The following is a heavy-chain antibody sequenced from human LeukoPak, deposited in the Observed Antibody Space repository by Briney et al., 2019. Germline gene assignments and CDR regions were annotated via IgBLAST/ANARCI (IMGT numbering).Heavy chain of an antibody. CDR3: ARGRSTGYPYYFEY. Sequence: ASVKVSCKASGYTFTSYDIDWVRQATGQGLEWMGWMNPNSGSTGYAQKFQGRVTITRNTSISTAYMELSGPRSEDTAVYYCARGRSTGYPYYFEYWGQGTLVTVSS. CDR2: MNPNSGST. CDR1: GYTFTSYD. D-gene: IGHD5-12*01. J-gene: IGHJ4*02. V-gene: IGHV1-8*03.